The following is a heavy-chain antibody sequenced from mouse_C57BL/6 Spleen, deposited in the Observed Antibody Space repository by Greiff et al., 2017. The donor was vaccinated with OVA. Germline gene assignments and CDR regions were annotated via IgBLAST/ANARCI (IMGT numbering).Heavy chain of an antibody. CDR2: IDPNSGGT. V-gene: IGHV1-72*01. J-gene: IGHJ4*01. Sequence: QVHVKQPGAELVKPGASVKLSCKASGYTFTSYWMHWVKQRPGRGLEWIGRIDPNSGGTKYNEKFKSKATLTVDKPSSTAYMQLSSLTSEDSAVYYCARGITTVVAYYAMDYWGQGTSVTVSS. CDR1: GYTFTSYW. D-gene: IGHD1-1*01. CDR3: ARGITTVVAYYAMDY.